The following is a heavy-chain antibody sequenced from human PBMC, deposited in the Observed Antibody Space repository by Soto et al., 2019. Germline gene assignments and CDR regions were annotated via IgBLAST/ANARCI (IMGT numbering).Heavy chain of an antibody. J-gene: IGHJ5*02. Sequence: QVQLVQSGAEVKKPGSSVKVSCKASGGTFSSYAISWVRQAPGQGLEWMGGIIPIFGTANYAQKFQGRVTFTGDEPRSTAYGGRGGGRSEDRAVYYGGGDGGVGTSWGGTGFAPGGKGPLVTFSS. CDR1: GGTFSSYA. D-gene: IGHD3-16*01. V-gene: IGHV1-69*01. CDR3: GGDGGVGTSWGGTGFAP. CDR2: IIPIFGTA.